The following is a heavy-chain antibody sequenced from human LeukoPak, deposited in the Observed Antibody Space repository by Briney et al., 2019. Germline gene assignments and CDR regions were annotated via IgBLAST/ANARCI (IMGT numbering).Heavy chain of an antibody. V-gene: IGHV4-38-2*02. CDR3: AANSADYNTLGSSYKV. CDR1: GYSISSGFY. Sequence: PSETLSLTCTVSGYSISSGFYWGWIRQPPGKGLEWIGNIYHSGSTYYNPSLKSRVTISVDTSKNQFSLKLNSVTAADTAVFYCAANSADYNTLGSSYKVWGQGTLVTVSS. CDR2: IYHSGST. J-gene: IGHJ4*02. D-gene: IGHD3-10*01.